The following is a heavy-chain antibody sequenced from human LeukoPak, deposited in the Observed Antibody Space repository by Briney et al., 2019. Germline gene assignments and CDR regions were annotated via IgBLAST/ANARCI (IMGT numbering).Heavy chain of an antibody. V-gene: IGHV4-39*01. CDR2: IYYSGST. CDR1: GGSISSSSYY. J-gene: IGHJ4*02. D-gene: IGHD3-3*01. Sequence: PSETLSLTCTVSGGSISSSSYYWGWIRQPPGKGLEWIGSIYYSGSTYYNPSLKSRVTISVDTSKNQFSLKLSSVTAADTAVYYCARLETDYDFWSGYSVGYWGQGTLVTVSS. CDR3: ARLETDYDFWSGYSVGY.